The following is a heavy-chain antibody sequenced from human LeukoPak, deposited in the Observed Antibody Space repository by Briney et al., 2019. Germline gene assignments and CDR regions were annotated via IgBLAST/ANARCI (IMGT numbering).Heavy chain of an antibody. CDR3: ARGSKWELLYYFDY. CDR2: INAGNGNT. Sequence: ASVKVSCKASGYTFTSYAMHWVRQAPGQRLEWMGWINAGNGNTKYSQEFQGRVTITRDTSASTAYMELSSLRSEDTAVYYCARGSKWELLYYFDYWGQGTLATVSS. D-gene: IGHD1-26*01. J-gene: IGHJ4*02. CDR1: GYTFTSYA. V-gene: IGHV1-3*01.